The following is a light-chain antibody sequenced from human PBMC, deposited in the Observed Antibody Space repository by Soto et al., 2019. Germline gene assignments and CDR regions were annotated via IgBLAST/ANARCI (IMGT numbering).Light chain of an antibody. CDR3: ISYSRSRDVL. CDR1: SSDVGGYNY. CDR2: DVS. J-gene: IGLJ2*01. Sequence: QSVLTQPASVSGSPGQSITISCTGTSSDVGGYNYVSWYQHHPGKAPKLMIYDVSNRPSGVSNRFSGSKSGNTASLTISGLQAEDEADYFCISYSRSRDVLFGGGTKLTVL. V-gene: IGLV2-14*03.